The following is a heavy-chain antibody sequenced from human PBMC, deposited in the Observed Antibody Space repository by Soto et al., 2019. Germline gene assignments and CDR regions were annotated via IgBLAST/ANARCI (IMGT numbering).Heavy chain of an antibody. J-gene: IGHJ5*02. V-gene: IGHV4-39*01. Sequence: SETLSLTCTVSGGSISSSSYYWGWIRQPPGKGLEWIGSIYYSGSTYYNPSLKSRVTISVDTSKNQFSLKLSSVTAADTAVYYCARQFWRYDFWSGYWENAGGKNWFDPWGQGTLVTVSS. CDR3: ARQFWRYDFWSGYWENAGGKNWFDP. CDR2: IYYSGST. D-gene: IGHD3-3*01. CDR1: GGSISSSSYY.